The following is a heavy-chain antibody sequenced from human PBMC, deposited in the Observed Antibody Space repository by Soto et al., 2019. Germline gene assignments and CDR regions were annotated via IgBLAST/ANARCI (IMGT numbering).Heavy chain of an antibody. D-gene: IGHD2-2*01. CDR2: IWYDGSNK. J-gene: IGHJ6*02. CDR3: ARDRVVVVPAASLLYYYGMDV. Sequence: PGGSQRPRCAASRLILNLYDIHRVRTETGNGVGGVAVIWYDGSNKYYADSVKGRFTISRDNSKNTLYLQMNSLRAEDTAVYYCARDRVVVVPAASLLYYYGMDVWGQGTTVTVSS. V-gene: IGHV3-33*01. CDR1: RLILNLYD.